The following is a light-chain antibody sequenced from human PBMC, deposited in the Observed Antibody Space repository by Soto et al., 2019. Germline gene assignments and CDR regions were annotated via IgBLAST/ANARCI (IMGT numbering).Light chain of an antibody. Sequence: EIVLTQSPGTLSLSPGERATLSCRASQSVSSTYLAWYQQKPGQAPRLLIYDASSRATGIPDRFSGSGSGTDFTLTISRLEPEDFAVYSCQQYGISPPWTFGQGTKVEIK. J-gene: IGKJ1*01. V-gene: IGKV3-20*01. CDR3: QQYGISPPWT. CDR2: DAS. CDR1: QSVSSTY.